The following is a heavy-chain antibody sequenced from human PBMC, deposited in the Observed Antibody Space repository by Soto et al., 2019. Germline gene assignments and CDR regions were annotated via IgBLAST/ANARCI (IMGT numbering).Heavy chain of an antibody. CDR2: IYYSGST. D-gene: IGHD4-17*01. CDR3: ARDLLTSYYYYGMDV. J-gene: IGHJ6*02. V-gene: IGHV4-61*01. CDR1: GGSVSSGSYY. Sequence: SETLSLTCTVSGGSVSSGSYYWSWIRQPPGKGLEWIGYIYYSGSTNYNPSLKSRVTISVDTSKNQFSLKLSSVTAADTAVYYCARDLLTSYYYYGMDVWGQGTTVTAP.